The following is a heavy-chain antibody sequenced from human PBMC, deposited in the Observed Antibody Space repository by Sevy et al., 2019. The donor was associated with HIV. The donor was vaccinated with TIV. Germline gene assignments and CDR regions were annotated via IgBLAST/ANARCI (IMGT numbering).Heavy chain of an antibody. CDR2: ISSSGTSI. J-gene: IGHJ3*02. CDR1: GFTFSSYT. D-gene: IGHD1-26*01. CDR3: ARDWVAGGAFDI. Sequence: GGSLRLSCATSGFTFSSYTMNWVRQAPGKGLEWISYISSSGTSIYYAHSVKGRFTISRDNAKDSLYLQMNSLRDEDTAVYYCARDWVAGGAFDIWGQGTMVTVSS. V-gene: IGHV3-48*02.